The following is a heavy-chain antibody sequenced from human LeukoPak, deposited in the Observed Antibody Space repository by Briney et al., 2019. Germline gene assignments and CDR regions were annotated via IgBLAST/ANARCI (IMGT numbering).Heavy chain of an antibody. V-gene: IGHV1-69*13. CDR2: IIPIFGTA. CDR1: GGTFSSYA. J-gene: IGHJ6*02. D-gene: IGHD5-18*01. Sequence: GASVKVSCKASGGTFSSYAISWVRQAPGQGLEWMGGIIPIFGTANYAQKFQGRVTITADESTSTAYMELSSLRSEDTAVYYCARNEADTAMAGPYYYGMDVWGQGTTVTVSS. CDR3: ARNEADTAMAGPYYYGMDV.